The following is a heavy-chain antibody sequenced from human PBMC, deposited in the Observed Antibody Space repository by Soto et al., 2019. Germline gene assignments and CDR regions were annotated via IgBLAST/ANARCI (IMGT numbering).Heavy chain of an antibody. V-gene: IGHV1-8*02. CDR1: GYDFTAYD. D-gene: IGHD2-2*01. CDR3: GRGPSPRAPAGGTPYYYAMDV. J-gene: IGHJ6*02. Sequence: ASVKVSCKASGYDFTAYDINWARQASGQGLEWMGWMNPINGATGSARRFQGRVSMTRNTATATAYLELTSLRSDDSAVYFCGRGPSPRAPAGGTPYYYAMDVWGQGTTVTVSS. CDR2: MNPINGAT.